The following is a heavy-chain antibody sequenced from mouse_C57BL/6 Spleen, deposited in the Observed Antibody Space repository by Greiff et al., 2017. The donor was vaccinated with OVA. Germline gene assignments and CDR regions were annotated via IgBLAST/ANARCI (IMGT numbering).Heavy chain of an antibody. CDR2: IDPSDSYT. D-gene: IGHD1-1*01. J-gene: IGHJ2*01. Sequence: QVQLQQPGAELVMPGASVKLSCKASGYTFTSYWMHWVKQRPGQGLEWIGEIDPSDSYTNYNQKFKGKSTLTVDKSSSTAYMQLSSLTSEYSAVYYCARCSSSYYFDYWGQGTTLTVSS. V-gene: IGHV1-69*01. CDR1: GYTFTSYW. CDR3: ARCSSSYYFDY.